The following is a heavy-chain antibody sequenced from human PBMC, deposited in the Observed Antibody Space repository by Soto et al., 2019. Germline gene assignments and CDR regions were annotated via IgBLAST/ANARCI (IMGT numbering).Heavy chain of an antibody. CDR3: AREAVYCASTSCYLDYYGMDV. CDR1: GGSISSGDYY. CDR2: IYYSGST. J-gene: IGHJ6*02. Sequence: SETLSLTGTVSGGSISSGDYYWNWIRQPPGKGLEWIGFIYYSGSTYYNPSLKSRVTISVDTSSNQFSLKLSSVTAADAAVYYCAREAVYCASTSCYLDYYGMDVWGQGTTVTVSS. V-gene: IGHV4-30-4*01. D-gene: IGHD2-2*01.